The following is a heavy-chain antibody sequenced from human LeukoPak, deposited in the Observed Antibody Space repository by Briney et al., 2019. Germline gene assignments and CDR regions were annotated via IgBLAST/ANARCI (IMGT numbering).Heavy chain of an antibody. V-gene: IGHV4-59*12. CDR1: GGSISNYY. CDR2: VFYSGST. Sequence: PSETLSLTCTVSGGSISNYYWSWIRQPPGKGLEWIGYVFYSGSTNYNPSLKSRVTMSVDTSKNQLSLKLSSVTAADTAVYYCARDSGTTGEVKFDPWGQGTLVTVSS. J-gene: IGHJ5*02. D-gene: IGHD3-10*01. CDR3: ARDSGTTGEVKFDP.